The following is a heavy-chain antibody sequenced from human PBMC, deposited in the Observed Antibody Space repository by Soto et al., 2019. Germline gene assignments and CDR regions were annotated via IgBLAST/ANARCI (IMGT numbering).Heavy chain of an antibody. CDR2: IWYDGSNK. J-gene: IGHJ4*02. D-gene: IGHD1-1*01. Sequence: QVQLVESGGGVVQPGRSLRLSCAASGFTFSSYGMHWVRQAPGKGLEWVAVIWYDGSNKYYADSVKGRFTISRDNSKNTLYLQMNSLSAEDTAVYYCARAAPGYYFDYWGQGTLVTVSS. CDR1: GFTFSSYG. CDR3: ARAAPGYYFDY. V-gene: IGHV3-33*01.